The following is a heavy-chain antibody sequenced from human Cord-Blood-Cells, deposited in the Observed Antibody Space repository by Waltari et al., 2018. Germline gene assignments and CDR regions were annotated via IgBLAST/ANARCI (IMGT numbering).Heavy chain of an antibody. CDR2: STQSGRT. V-gene: IGHV4-34*01. CDR3: ASRRDSGYDDY. CDR1: GGSFSGYY. D-gene: IGHD5-12*01. J-gene: IGHJ4*02. Sequence: QVQLQQWGAGLLKPSETLSLTCAAYGGSFSGYYWSWIRQPPGKGLEWIGESTQSGRTNYTPSLKSRVTISVDTSKNRFSLKLSSVTAADTAVYYCASRRDSGYDDYWGQGTLVTVSS.